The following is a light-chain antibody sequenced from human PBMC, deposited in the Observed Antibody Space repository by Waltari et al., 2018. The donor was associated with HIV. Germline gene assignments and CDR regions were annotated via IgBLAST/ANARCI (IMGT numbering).Light chain of an antibody. CDR3: HQRSSWPLT. CDR1: QTIINY. J-gene: IGKJ1*01. Sequence: EIVLTQSPATLSLSPGGRATLSCRASQTIINYLAWFQQKPGQAPRLLIYDISNRATGIPARFSGSGSGTDFTLTISSLEPEDFAVYYCHQRSSWPLTFGQGTKVEFK. V-gene: IGKV3-11*01. CDR2: DIS.